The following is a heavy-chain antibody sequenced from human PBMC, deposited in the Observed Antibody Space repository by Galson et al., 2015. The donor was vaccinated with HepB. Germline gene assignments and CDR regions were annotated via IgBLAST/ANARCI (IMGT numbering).Heavy chain of an antibody. V-gene: IGHV3-23*01. CDR2: ISGGAGST. J-gene: IGHJ4*02. CDR1: GFTFNSYA. CDR3: AKDLARGDDYSNYGPLDY. Sequence: SLRLSCAASGFTFNSYAMGWVRQAPGKGLEWVSAISGGAGSTYYADSVRGRFTISRDNSKNTLYLQMNSLRAEDAALYYCAKDLARGDDYSNYGPLDYWGQGTLVTVSS. D-gene: IGHD4-11*01.